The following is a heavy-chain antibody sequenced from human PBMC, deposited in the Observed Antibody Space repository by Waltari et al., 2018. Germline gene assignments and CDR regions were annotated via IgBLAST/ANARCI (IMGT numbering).Heavy chain of an antibody. CDR3: ARRPRYTAAAALRRDGWFEP. D-gene: IGHD6-13*01. CDR2: INHSGSS. CDR1: GGSFSGYY. Sequence: QVQLQQWGAGLLKPSETLSLTCAVYGGSFSGYYWSWIRQPPGKGLEWIGEINHSGSSSYNPPFNGQFTISVDASKNRFSLKVSSVTAANTAVYYCARRPRYTAAAALRRDGWFEPWCQGTLVTVSS. V-gene: IGHV4-34*01. J-gene: IGHJ5*02.